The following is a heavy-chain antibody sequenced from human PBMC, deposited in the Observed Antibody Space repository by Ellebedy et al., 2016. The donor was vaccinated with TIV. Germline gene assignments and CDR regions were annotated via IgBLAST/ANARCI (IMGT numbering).Heavy chain of an antibody. Sequence: GESLKISCTASGFTFRSYSMNWVRQAPGKGLEWVSYISSSTSTIYYADSVKGRFTISRDNAKNSLYLQMNSLRAEDTAVYYCARASSLAFVVVPAAVAVDGLDVWGQGTTVTVSS. CDR3: ARASSLAFVVVPAAVAVDGLDV. CDR2: ISSSTSTI. V-gene: IGHV3-48*01. J-gene: IGHJ6*02. CDR1: GFTFRSYS. D-gene: IGHD2-2*01.